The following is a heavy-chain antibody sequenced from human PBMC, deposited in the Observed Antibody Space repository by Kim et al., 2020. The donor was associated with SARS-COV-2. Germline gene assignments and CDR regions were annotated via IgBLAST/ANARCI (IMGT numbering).Heavy chain of an antibody. V-gene: IGHV3-23*01. Sequence: ADSVKGRFTISRDNSKNTLYLQMNSLRAEDTAVYYCAKDPVATILGLLDYWGQGTLVTVSS. CDR3: AKDPVATILGLLDY. D-gene: IGHD5-12*01. J-gene: IGHJ4*02.